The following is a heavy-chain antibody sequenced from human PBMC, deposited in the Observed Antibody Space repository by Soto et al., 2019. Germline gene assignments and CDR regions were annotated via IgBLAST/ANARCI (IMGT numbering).Heavy chain of an antibody. V-gene: IGHV1-69*13. CDR1: GRTFSSYA. Sequence: SVKVSCKASGRTFSSYAISWVRQAPGQGLEWMGGIIPIFGTANYAQKFQGRVTITADESTSTAYMELSSLRSEDTAVYYCARSADREANWTYKPYWGQGTLVTVAS. J-gene: IGHJ4*02. CDR2: IIPIFGTA. CDR3: ARSADREANWTYKPY. D-gene: IGHD1-7*01.